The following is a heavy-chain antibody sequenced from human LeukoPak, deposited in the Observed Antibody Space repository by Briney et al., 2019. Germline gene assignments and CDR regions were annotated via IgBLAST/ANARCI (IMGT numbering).Heavy chain of an antibody. CDR2: IIPILGIA. D-gene: IGHD2-21*02. Sequence: SVKVSCRASGGTFSSYAISWVRQAPGQGLGWMGRIIPILGIANYAQKFQGRVTITADKSTSTAYMELSSLRSEDTAVYYCARDRSAYCGGDCYSGGYWGQGTLVTVSS. CDR1: GGTFSSYA. CDR3: ARDRSAYCGGDCYSGGY. V-gene: IGHV1-69*04. J-gene: IGHJ4*02.